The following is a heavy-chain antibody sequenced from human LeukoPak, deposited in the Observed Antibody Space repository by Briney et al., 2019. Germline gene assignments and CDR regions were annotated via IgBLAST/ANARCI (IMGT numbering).Heavy chain of an antibody. CDR3: AKPWAAGFSWYFDL. Sequence: GGSLRLSCAASGFTFSNYAMSWVRQAPGKGLEWVSAISGSGGTTYYADSVKGRFTISRDNSKNSLSLQMNSLRAEDTAVYYCAKPWAAGFSWYFDLWGRGTLVTVSS. V-gene: IGHV3-23*01. D-gene: IGHD6-13*01. CDR2: ISGSGGTT. CDR1: GFTFSNYA. J-gene: IGHJ2*01.